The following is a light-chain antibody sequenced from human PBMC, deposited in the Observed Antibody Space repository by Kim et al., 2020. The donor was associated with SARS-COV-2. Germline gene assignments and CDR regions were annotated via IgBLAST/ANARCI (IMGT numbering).Light chain of an antibody. CDR1: QSISSW. CDR2: KAS. J-gene: IGKJ1*01. Sequence: TLSAPAGDRVTIPCRPSQSISSWLAWYQQNPGKAPKLLIYKASSLESGVPSRFSGSGSGTEFTLTISSLQPDDFATYYCQQFGTFGQGTKVDIK. CDR3: QQFGT. V-gene: IGKV1-5*03.